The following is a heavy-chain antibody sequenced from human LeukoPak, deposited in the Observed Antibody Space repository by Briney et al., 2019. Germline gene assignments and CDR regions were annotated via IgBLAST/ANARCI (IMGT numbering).Heavy chain of an antibody. CDR2: ISGSGSGGST. V-gene: IGHV3-23*01. CDR1: GFTFSSYA. D-gene: IGHD6-19*01. CDR3: AKLLAVTNSYYFNY. J-gene: IGHJ4*02. Sequence: GSLRLSCAASGFTFSSYAMSWVRQAPGKGLEWVSTISGSGSGGSTYYADSVKGRFTISRDNSKDTLYLQMNSLRAEDTAVYYCAKLLAVTNSYYFNYWGQGTLVTVSS.